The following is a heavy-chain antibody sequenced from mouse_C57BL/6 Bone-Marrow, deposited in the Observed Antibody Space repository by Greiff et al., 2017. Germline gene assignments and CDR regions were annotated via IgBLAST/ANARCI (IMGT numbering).Heavy chain of an antibody. CDR3: ARQRLRKRGYAMDY. CDR2: IYPRSGNT. J-gene: IGHJ4*01. Sequence: QVQLQQSGAELARPGASVKLSCTASGYTFTSYGISWVKQRTGQGLEWIGEIYPRSGNTYYNEKFTGTATLTADKSTSTAYMGLRSLTSEDSAVYFCARQRLRKRGYAMDYWGQGTSVTVSS. CDR1: GYTFTSYG. V-gene: IGHV1-81*01.